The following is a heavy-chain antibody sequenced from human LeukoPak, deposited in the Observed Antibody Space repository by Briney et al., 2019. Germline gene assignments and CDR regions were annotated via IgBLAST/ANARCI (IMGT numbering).Heavy chain of an antibody. CDR3: ARWARYCSSGSCYSWFYP. Sequence: PGGSLRLSCAASGFTFRSYWMSWVRQAPGKGLEWVANMKLDGSEEYYVDSVKGRFTISSDNAKNSLYLQMNSLRVDDTAVYYCARWARYCSSGSCYSWFYPWGQGTLVTVSS. J-gene: IGHJ5*02. CDR1: GFTFRSYW. D-gene: IGHD2-15*01. V-gene: IGHV3-7*01. CDR2: MKLDGSEE.